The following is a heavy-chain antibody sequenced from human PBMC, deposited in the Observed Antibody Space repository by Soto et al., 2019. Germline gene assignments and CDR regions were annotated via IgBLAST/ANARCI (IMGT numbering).Heavy chain of an antibody. J-gene: IGHJ6*02. CDR2: VSYDGSNK. D-gene: IGHD3-9*01. Sequence: QVQLVESGGGVVQPGRSLRLSCAASGFTFSSYGMHWVRQAPGKGLEWVAVVSYDGSNKYYADSVKGRFTIFRDNSKKTWYLQMNSLRAEDTAVYYCAKEATAGYFGLLLHSYYYYYGMDVWGQGTTVTVSS. CDR3: AKEATAGYFGLLLHSYYYYYGMDV. V-gene: IGHV3-30*18. CDR1: GFTFSSYG.